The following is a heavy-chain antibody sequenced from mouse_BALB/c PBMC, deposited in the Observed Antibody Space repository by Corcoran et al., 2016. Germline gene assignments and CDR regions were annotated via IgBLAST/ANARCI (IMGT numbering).Heavy chain of an antibody. V-gene: IGHV1S136*01. D-gene: IGHD2-2*01. J-gene: IGHJ2*01. CDR2: IYPFKDVT. Sequence: EVQLQQSGPELVKPGASVKMSCKASGYTFISYVMPWVKLKPGPGLEWIGYIYPFKDVTKYNENFKGKATLTSDTSSSTAYMVLISLTAEDSAGYYCVREVPGGYPFDYGGQGITLTVSS. CDR3: VREVPGGYPFDY. CDR1: GYTFISYV.